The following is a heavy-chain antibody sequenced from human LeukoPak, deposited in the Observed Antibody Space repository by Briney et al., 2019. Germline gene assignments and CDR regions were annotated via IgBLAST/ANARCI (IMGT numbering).Heavy chain of an antibody. Sequence: GGSLRLSCAASGFTFSSYWMSWVRQAPGKGLEWVANIKQDGSEKYYVDSVKGRFTISRDNAKNSLYLQMNSLRAEVTAVYYCARYGSTYYYYMDVWGKGTTVTVSS. CDR3: ARYGSTYYYYMDV. V-gene: IGHV3-7*01. D-gene: IGHD4-17*01. J-gene: IGHJ6*03. CDR1: GFTFSSYW. CDR2: IKQDGSEK.